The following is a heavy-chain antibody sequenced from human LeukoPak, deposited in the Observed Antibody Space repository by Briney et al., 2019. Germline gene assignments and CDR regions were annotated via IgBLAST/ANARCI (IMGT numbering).Heavy chain of an antibody. D-gene: IGHD1-26*01. CDR3: ARVRQSEWELLSFDP. J-gene: IGHJ5*02. Sequence: GASVKVSCKASGGTFSSYAISWVRQAPGQGLEWMGGIIPIFGTANYAQKFQGRVTITADESTSTAYMELSSLRSEDTAVYYCARVRQSEWELLSFDPWGQGTLATVSS. CDR2: IIPIFGTA. V-gene: IGHV1-69*13. CDR1: GGTFSSYA.